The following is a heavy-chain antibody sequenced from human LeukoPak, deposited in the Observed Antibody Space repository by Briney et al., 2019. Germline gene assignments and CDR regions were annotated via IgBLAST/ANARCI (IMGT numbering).Heavy chain of an antibody. CDR1: RYTFTSYD. J-gene: IGHJ4*02. Sequence: ASVKVSCKASRYTFTSYDINWVRPATGQGLEWMGWMNPNSGNTGYAQKFQGRVTMTRNTSISTAYMELSSLRSEDTPVYYCARGSIAAAGTGVDYWGQGTLVTVSS. D-gene: IGHD6-13*01. CDR2: MNPNSGNT. CDR3: ARGSIAAAGTGVDY. V-gene: IGHV1-8*01.